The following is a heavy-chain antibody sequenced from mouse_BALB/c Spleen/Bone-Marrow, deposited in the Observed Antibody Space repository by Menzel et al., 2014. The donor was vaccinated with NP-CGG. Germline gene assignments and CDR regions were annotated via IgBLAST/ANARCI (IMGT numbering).Heavy chain of an antibody. Sequence: EVQLQQSGPELVKPGASVKMSCKASGYTFTSYVMHWVEQKPGQGLEWIGYINPYNDGTKYNEKFKGKATLTSDKSSSTAYMELSSLTSEDSAVHYCATTTPKARYYTLDYWGQGTSVTVSS. J-gene: IGHJ4*01. CDR1: GYTFTSYV. V-gene: IGHV1-14*01. D-gene: IGHD1-2*01. CDR2: INPYNDGT. CDR3: ATTTPKARYYTLDY.